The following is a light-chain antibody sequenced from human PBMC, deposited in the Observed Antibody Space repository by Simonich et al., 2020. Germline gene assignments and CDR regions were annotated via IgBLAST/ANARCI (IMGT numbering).Light chain of an antibody. CDR1: QSVLYSSNNKNY. Sequence: DIVMTQSPDSLAVSLGERATINCKSSQSVLYSSNNKNYLAWYQQKPGQPPKLPMYWASTREAGVPDRFSGSGSGTDFTLTISSLQAEDVAVYYCQQYYSTPPWTFGQGTKVEIK. CDR2: WAS. V-gene: IGKV4-1*01. CDR3: QQYYSTPPWT. J-gene: IGKJ1*01.